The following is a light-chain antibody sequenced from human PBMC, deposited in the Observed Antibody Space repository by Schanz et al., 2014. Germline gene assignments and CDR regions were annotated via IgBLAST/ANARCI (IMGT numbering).Light chain of an antibody. V-gene: IGLV2-8*01. CDR3: CSYAVVTSVI. CDR1: SSDVGGYNY. Sequence: QSALTQPPSASGSPGQSVTISCTGTSSDVGGYNYVSWYQQHPGKAPKLMIYDVSNRPSGVSNRFSGSKSGNTASLTISGLQAEDEADYYCCSYAVVTSVIFGGGTKLTVL. CDR2: DVS. J-gene: IGLJ2*01.